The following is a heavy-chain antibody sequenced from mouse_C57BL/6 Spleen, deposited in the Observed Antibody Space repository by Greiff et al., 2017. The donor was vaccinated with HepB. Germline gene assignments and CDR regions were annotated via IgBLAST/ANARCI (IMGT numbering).Heavy chain of an antibody. CDR3: ARITGRAY. V-gene: IGHV1-52*01. CDR2: IDPSDSET. D-gene: IGHD4-1*01. CDR1: GYTFTSYW. J-gene: IGHJ3*01. Sequence: VQLHQPGAELVRPGSSVKLSCKASGYTFTSYWMHWVKQRPIQGLEWIGNIDPSDSETHYNQKFKDKATLTVDKSSSTAYMQLSSLTAEDSAVYDGARITGRAYWGQGTLVTVAA.